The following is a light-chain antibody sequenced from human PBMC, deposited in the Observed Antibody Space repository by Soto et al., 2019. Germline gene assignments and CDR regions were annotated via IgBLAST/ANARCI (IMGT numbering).Light chain of an antibody. V-gene: IGKV1-5*03. CDR2: KAS. CDR3: QQYNSYWT. Sequence: DIQMTQSPSTLSASVGDRVIIVCRASQSIGSWLAWYQQKPGKAPKLLIYKASSLESGVPSRFSGSGSGTEFTLTIRSLQPDDFATYYCQQYNSYWTFGQGTKVDIK. J-gene: IGKJ1*01. CDR1: QSIGSW.